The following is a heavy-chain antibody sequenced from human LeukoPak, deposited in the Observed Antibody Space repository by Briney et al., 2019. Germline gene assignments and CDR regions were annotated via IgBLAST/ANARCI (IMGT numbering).Heavy chain of an antibody. CDR3: ARGDGYNQIDD. V-gene: IGHV1-69*05. Sequence: SVKVSCKASGGTFSSYAISWVRQAPGQGLEWMERIIPIFGTANYAQKFQGRVTITTDESTSTAYMELSSLRPEDTAVYYCARGDGYNQIDDWGQGTLVTVSS. CDR1: GGTFSSYA. CDR2: IIPIFGTA. D-gene: IGHD5-24*01. J-gene: IGHJ4*02.